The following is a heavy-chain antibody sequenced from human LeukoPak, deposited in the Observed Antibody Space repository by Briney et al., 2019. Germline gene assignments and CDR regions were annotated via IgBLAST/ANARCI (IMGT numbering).Heavy chain of an antibody. D-gene: IGHD3-9*01. J-gene: IGHJ3*02. CDR1: GFAFSSYS. CDR3: ARTGRWLSDAFDI. V-gene: IGHV3-48*04. Sequence: GGSLRLSCAASGFAFSSYSMNWVRQAPGKGLEYLSYISGNSSTIYYSDSVKGRFTISRDNAKNSLYLQMNSLRAEDTAVYYCARTGRWLSDAFDIWGQRTTVTVSS. CDR2: ISGNSSTI.